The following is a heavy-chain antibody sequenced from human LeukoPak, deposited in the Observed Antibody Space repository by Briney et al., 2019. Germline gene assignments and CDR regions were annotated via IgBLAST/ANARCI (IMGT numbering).Heavy chain of an antibody. CDR1: GFTIRNYW. D-gene: IGHD2-15*01. Sequence: PGGSLRLSCAASGFTIRNYWMRWVRQAPGKGLEWVANIYQDGGVKHYVDSVKGRFTISRDNAENSLYLQMNSLRGEDTAVYYCGNQCSGGSCPAHWGQGTELSVP. CDR3: GNQCSGGSCPAH. V-gene: IGHV3-7*01. CDR2: IYQDGGVK. J-gene: IGHJ4*02.